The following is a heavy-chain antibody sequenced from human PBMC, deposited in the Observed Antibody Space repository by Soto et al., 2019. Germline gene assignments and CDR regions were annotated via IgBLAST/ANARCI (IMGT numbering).Heavy chain of an antibody. Sequence: QVQLVESGGGVVQPGRSLRLSCAASGFTFSSYGMHWVRQAPGKGLEWVAVISYDGSNKYYADSVKGRFTISRDNSKNTLYLQMNSLRAEDTAVYYCAKNGMDYYYYGMDVW. CDR2: ISYDGSNK. V-gene: IGHV3-30*18. CDR1: GFTFSSYG. CDR3: AKNGMDYYYYGMDV. J-gene: IGHJ6*01.